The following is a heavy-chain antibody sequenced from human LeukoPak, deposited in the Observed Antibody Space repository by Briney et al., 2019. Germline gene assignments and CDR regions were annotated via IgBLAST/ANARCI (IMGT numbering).Heavy chain of an antibody. CDR2: IYYSGST. D-gene: IGHD2-2*01. V-gene: IGHV4-30-4*01. CDR3: ARVSDCSSTTCLFDY. CDR1: GDSISSDDYY. J-gene: IGHJ4*02. Sequence: SQTLSLTCTVSGDSISSDDYYWSWIRQLPGKGLEWIGYIYYSGSTYYNPSLKSRVTISVDTSKNQFSLKLSSVTAADTAVYYCARVSDCSSTTCLFDYWGQGTLVTVSS.